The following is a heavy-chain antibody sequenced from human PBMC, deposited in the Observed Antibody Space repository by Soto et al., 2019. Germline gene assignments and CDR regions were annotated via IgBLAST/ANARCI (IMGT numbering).Heavy chain of an antibody. CDR1: GFTFSYYA. J-gene: IGHJ4*02. D-gene: IGHD6-13*01. CDR2: ISGSGGST. V-gene: IGHV3-23*01. CDR3: AKDLRGGAAAGLFDY. Sequence: EVQLLESGGDLLQPGGSLRLSCAASGFTFSYYAMSWVRQAPGKGLEWVSVISGSGGSTYYADSVKGRFTISRDNSKNTLYLQMNSLRAEDTAVYYCAKDLRGGAAAGLFDYWCQGTLVTVSS.